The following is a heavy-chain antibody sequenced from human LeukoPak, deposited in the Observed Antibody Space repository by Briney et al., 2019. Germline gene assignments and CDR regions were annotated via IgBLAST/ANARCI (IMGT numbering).Heavy chain of an antibody. CDR3: ARQIAVASTAGFDY. V-gene: IGHV4-4*07. D-gene: IGHD6-19*01. CDR2: IYTTGST. Sequence: PAEPLSLPCTVSGGSISSYYWTWIRQPAGKGLEWIGRIYTTGSTNYNPALNSRITMSVDTSKNQLSLKLSSVTAADTAVYYCARQIAVASTAGFDYWGQGTLVTVSS. CDR1: GGSISSYY. J-gene: IGHJ4*02.